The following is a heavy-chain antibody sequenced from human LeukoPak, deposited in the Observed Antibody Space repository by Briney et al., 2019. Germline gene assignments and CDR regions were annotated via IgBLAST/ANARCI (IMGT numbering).Heavy chain of an antibody. CDR3: ARVDAFDL. CDR2: ISSSSSYI. V-gene: IGHV3-21*01. J-gene: IGHJ3*01. Sequence: GGSLRLSCGASGFXFSSYDINWVRQAPGKGLEWVSYISSSSSYIYYADSVKGRFTISRDNAKNSLYLQMNSLRAEDTAVYYCARVDAFDLWGQGTMVTVPS. CDR1: GFXFSSYD.